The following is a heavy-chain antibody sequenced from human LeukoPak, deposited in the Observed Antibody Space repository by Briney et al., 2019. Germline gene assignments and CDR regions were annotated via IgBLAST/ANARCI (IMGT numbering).Heavy chain of an antibody. Sequence: GGSLRLSCAASGSTFSSYWMSWVRQAPGKGLEWVADIKQDGSEKYYVDSVRGRFTISRDNAKNSLYLQTNSLRAEDTAVYYCASVRIAETSSYPFDYWGQGTLVTVSS. CDR3: ASVRIAETSSYPFDY. J-gene: IGHJ4*02. D-gene: IGHD6-13*01. CDR2: IKQDGSEK. V-gene: IGHV3-7*01. CDR1: GSTFSSYW.